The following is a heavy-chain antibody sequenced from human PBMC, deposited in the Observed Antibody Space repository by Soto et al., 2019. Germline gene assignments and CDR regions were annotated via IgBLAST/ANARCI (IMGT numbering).Heavy chain of an antibody. Sequence: PSETLSLPCSVSGGSIYRGGYSWSWIPQSPGKGLEWIGDIYDFGTTSYNPSLKSRVTLSVDRSRNQFSLRLSSVTAADTAVYYCARDKWDGSGRFNWFDPWGQGTLVTVSS. J-gene: IGHJ5*02. CDR2: IYDFGTT. D-gene: IGHD3-10*01. CDR3: ARDKWDGSGRFNWFDP. V-gene: IGHV4-30-2*06. CDR1: GGSIYRGGYS.